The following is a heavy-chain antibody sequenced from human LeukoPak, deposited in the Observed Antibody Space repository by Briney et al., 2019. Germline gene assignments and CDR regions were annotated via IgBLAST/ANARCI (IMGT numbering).Heavy chain of an antibody. Sequence: GGSLRLSCAASGFTFDDYAMHWVRQAPGKGLEWVSGVSWNSGSVGYADSVKGRFTISRDNAKNSLYLQLNSLRAEDTALYYCAKDVADTAMAIDYWGQGTLVTVSS. CDR2: VSWNSGSV. CDR3: AKDVADTAMAIDY. D-gene: IGHD5-18*01. J-gene: IGHJ4*02. V-gene: IGHV3-9*01. CDR1: GFTFDDYA.